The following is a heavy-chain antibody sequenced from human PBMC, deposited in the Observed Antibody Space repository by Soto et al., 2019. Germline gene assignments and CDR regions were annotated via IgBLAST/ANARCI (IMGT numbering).Heavy chain of an antibody. Sequence: QVQLQESGPGLVKPSETLSLTCTVSGGSVSSGSYYWSWIRQPPGKGLEWIGYIYYSGSTNYNPSLKSRVTITVDTSKNQCSLKLSSVTAADTAVYYCASVQLNYYGMDVWGQGTTVTVSS. CDR1: GGSVSSGSYY. CDR3: ASVQLNYYGMDV. V-gene: IGHV4-61*01. CDR2: IYYSGST. J-gene: IGHJ6*02. D-gene: IGHD2-2*01.